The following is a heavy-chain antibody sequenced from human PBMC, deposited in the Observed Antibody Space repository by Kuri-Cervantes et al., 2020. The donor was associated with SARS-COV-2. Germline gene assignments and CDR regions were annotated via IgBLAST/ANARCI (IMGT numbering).Heavy chain of an antibody. V-gene: IGHV3-7*01. CDR1: GFTFSSYG. J-gene: IGHJ5*02. CDR2: IKQDGSEK. CDR3: ARDRELGTRGTNWFDP. Sequence: GESLKISCAASGFTFSSYGMHWVRQAPGKGLEWVANIKQDGSEKYYVDFVKGRFTISRDNAKNSLYLQMNSLRAEDTAVYYCARDRELGTRGTNWFDPWGQGTLVTVSS. D-gene: IGHD7-27*01.